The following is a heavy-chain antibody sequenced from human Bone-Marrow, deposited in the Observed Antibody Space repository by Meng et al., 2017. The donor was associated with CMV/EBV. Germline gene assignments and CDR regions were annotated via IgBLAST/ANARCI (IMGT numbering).Heavy chain of an antibody. CDR2: IYHSGST. V-gene: IGHV4-4*02. CDR3: ARRTSRGTMIVVVTSFDY. Sequence: SISSSNWWRWVRQPPGKGLEWIGEIYHSGSTNYNPSLKSRVTISVDKSKNQFSLKLSSVTAADTAVYYCARRTSRGTMIVVVTSFDYWGQGTLVTVSS. D-gene: IGHD3-22*01. CDR1: SISSSNW. J-gene: IGHJ4*01.